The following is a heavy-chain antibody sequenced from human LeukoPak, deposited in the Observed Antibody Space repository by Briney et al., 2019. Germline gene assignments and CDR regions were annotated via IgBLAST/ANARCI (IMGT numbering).Heavy chain of an antibody. CDR2: ISYDGSNK. J-gene: IGHJ4*02. D-gene: IGHD2-15*01. CDR3: AAGYCSGGSCLEGDY. Sequence: GGSLRLSCAASGFTFTDAWMSWVRQAPGKGLEWVAVISYDGSNKSYADSVKGRFTISRDNSKNTLYLQMNSLRAEDTAVFYCAAGYCSGGSCLEGDYWGQGALVTVSS. CDR1: GFTFTDAW. V-gene: IGHV3-30*03.